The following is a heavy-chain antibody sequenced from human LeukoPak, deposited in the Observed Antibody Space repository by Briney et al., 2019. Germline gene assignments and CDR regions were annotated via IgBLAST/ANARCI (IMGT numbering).Heavy chain of an antibody. CDR1: GFTVSSNY. J-gene: IGHJ4*02. Sequence: GGSLRLSCAASGFTVSSNYMSWVRQAPGKGLEWVSVIYSGGSTYYADSVKGRFTISRDNSKNTLYLQMNSLRAEDTAVHYCARETTNNYYDSSGYYGYWGQGTLVTVSS. V-gene: IGHV3-66*01. CDR3: ARETTNNYYDSSGYYGY. D-gene: IGHD3-22*01. CDR2: IYSGGST.